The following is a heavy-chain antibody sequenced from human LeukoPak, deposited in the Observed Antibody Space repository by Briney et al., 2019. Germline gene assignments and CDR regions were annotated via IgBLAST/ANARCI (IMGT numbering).Heavy chain of an antibody. Sequence: GESLKISCKGSGYSCTSYWISWVRQMPGKGLEWMGRIDPSDSYTNYSPSFQGHVTISADNSINTAYVQWSSLKTSDTAMYYCAYHDENFDDWGQGTLVTVSS. J-gene: IGHJ4*02. D-gene: IGHD1-14*01. V-gene: IGHV5-10-1*01. CDR2: IDPSDSYT. CDR1: GYSCTSYW. CDR3: AYHDENFDD.